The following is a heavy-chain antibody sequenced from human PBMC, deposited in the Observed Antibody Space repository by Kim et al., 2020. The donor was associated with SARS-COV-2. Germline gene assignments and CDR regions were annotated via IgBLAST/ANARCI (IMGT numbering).Heavy chain of an antibody. CDR2: IYPGDSDT. V-gene: IGHV5-51*01. CDR1: GYSFTSYW. J-gene: IGHJ6*02. D-gene: IGHD6-6*01. Sequence: GESLKISCKGSGYSFTSYWIGWVRQMPGKGLEWMGIIYPGDSDTRYSASFQGQVTISADKSISTAYLQWSSLKASDTVMYYCARPLSRAARSRDYYYGMDVWGQGTTVTVSS. CDR3: ARPLSRAARSRDYYYGMDV.